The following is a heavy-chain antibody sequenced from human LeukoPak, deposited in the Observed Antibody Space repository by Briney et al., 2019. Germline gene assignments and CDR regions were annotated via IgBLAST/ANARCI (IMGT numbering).Heavy chain of an antibody. CDR3: ARAGYCSGGSCYGSDY. V-gene: IGHV3-21*01. D-gene: IGHD2-15*01. J-gene: IGHJ4*02. CDR2: ISSSGNYI. CDR1: GLKFSSFS. Sequence: GGSLRLSCVVSGLKFSSFSMNWVRQAPGKGQEWDSGISSSGNYIYYADSVKGRFAISRDDAKNSLFLQMNSLRAEDTAVYYCARAGYCSGGSCYGSDYWGQGTLVSVSS.